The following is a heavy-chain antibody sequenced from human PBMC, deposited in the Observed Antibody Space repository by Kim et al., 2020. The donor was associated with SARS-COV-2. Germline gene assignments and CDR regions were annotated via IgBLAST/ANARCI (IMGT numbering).Heavy chain of an antibody. CDR3: TRHHRRGNGPSGTHDY. V-gene: IGHV3-15*01. Sequence: PVKGRFTISRDDSKNTLYLQMNSLKTEDTAVYYCTRHHRRGNGPSGTHDYWGQGTLVTVSS. D-gene: IGHD1-1*01. J-gene: IGHJ4*02.